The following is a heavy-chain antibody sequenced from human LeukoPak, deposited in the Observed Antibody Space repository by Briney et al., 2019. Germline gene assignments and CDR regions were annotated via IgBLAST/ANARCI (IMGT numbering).Heavy chain of an antibody. CDR3: ARDQLSRGVWFDP. J-gene: IGHJ5*02. Sequence: ASVKVSCKASGYTFTSYYMHWVRQAPGQGLERMGIINPSGGSTSYAQKLQGRVTMTTDTSTSTAYMELRSLRSDDTAMYYCARDQLSRGVWFDPWGQGTLVTVSS. CDR2: INPSGGST. V-gene: IGHV1-46*01. D-gene: IGHD1-1*01. CDR1: GYTFTSYY.